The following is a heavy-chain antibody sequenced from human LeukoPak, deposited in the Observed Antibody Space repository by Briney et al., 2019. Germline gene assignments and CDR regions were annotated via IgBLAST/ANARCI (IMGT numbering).Heavy chain of an antibody. D-gene: IGHD1-26*01. CDR1: GFTFSSYE. V-gene: IGHV3-74*01. J-gene: IGHJ3*02. Sequence: GGSLRLSCAASGFTFSSYEMNCVRQCPGRGLVWVSRIYSDGSRTTYADSVKGRFTISGDNAKNMLYLQMNSLRVEDTAMYYCTRSGRGGAFDIWGRGTMVTVSS. CDR3: TRSGRGGAFDI. CDR2: IYSDGSRT.